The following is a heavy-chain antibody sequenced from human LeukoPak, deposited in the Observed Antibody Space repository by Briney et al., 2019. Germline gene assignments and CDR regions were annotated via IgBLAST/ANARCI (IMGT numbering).Heavy chain of an antibody. V-gene: IGHV1-69*01. J-gene: IGHJ6*02. Sequence: SVKVSFKASGGTFSSYAISWVRQAPGQGLEWMGGIIPIFGTANYAQKFQGRVTITADESTSTAYMELSSLRSEDTAVYYCASSWLRGLMGMDVWGQGTTVTVSS. CDR3: ASSWLRGLMGMDV. CDR2: IIPIFGTA. D-gene: IGHD4-17*01. CDR1: GGTFSSYA.